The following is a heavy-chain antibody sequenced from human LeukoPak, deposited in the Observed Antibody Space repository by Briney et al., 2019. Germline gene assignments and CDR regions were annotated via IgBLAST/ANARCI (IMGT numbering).Heavy chain of an antibody. Sequence: GGSLRLSCAASGFTFSSYGMHWVRQAPGKGLEWVAVISYDGSNKYYADSVKGRFTISRDNSKNTLYLQMNSLRAEDTAVYHCAKDSSSAFDYWGQGTLVTVSS. D-gene: IGHD6-6*01. J-gene: IGHJ4*02. CDR1: GFTFSSYG. CDR3: AKDSSSAFDY. V-gene: IGHV3-30*18. CDR2: ISYDGSNK.